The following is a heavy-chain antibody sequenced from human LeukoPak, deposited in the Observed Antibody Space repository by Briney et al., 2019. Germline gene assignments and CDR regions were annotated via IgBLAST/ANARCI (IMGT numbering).Heavy chain of an antibody. Sequence: SVKVSCKASGGTFSSYAISWVRQAPGQGLEWMGRIIPIFGIANYAQKFQGRVTITADKSTSTAYMELSSLRSEDTAVYYCATGPWGWFDPWGQGTLVTVSS. J-gene: IGHJ5*02. V-gene: IGHV1-69*04. D-gene: IGHD3-16*01. CDR1: GGTFSSYA. CDR3: ATGPWGWFDP. CDR2: IIPIFGIA.